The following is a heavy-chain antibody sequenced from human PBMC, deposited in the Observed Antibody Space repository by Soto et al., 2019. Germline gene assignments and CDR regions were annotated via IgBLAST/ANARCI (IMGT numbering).Heavy chain of an antibody. CDR3: ARGEAYFDY. CDR2: IYYSGST. V-gene: IGHV4-59*01. CDR1: GGSISSYY. J-gene: IGHJ4*02. Sequence: SETLSLTCTVSGGSISSYYWSWIRQPPGKGLEWIGYIYYSGSTNYNPSLKSRVTISVDTSKNQFSLKLSSVTAADTAVYYCARGEAYFDYWGQGTLVTVSS.